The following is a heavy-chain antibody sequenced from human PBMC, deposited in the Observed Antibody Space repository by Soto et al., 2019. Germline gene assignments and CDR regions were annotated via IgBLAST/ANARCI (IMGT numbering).Heavy chain of an antibody. D-gene: IGHD1-26*01. CDR3: TTDSGMSPYSFDY. V-gene: IGHV3-15*01. Sequence: GGSLRLSCATSGFTFSKAWVGWVRQAPGKGLEWVGRIMSKADGGTTDYAAPVKGRFTISRDDSKSTLYLQMNSLKTEDTAFYYCTTDSGMSPYSFDYWGQGTLVTVSS. CDR1: GFTFSKAW. J-gene: IGHJ4*02. CDR2: IMSKADGGTT.